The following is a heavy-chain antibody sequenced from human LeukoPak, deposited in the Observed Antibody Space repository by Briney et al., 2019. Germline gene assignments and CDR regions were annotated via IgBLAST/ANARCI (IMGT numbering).Heavy chain of an antibody. CDR3: AGGVGATTYF. CDR2: INHSGST. CDR1: GGSIRSSSYY. V-gene: IGHV4-39*07. D-gene: IGHD1-26*01. J-gene: IGHJ4*02. Sequence: SETLSLTCTVSGGSIRSSSYYWGWIRQPPGKGLEWIGEINHSGSTNYNPSPKSPVPRSVDTSKNKFSLELSSVTAAHRTVYYCAGGVGATTYFWGQGTLVTVSS.